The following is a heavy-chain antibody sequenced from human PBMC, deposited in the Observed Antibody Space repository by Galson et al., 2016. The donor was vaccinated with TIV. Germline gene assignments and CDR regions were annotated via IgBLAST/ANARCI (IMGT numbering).Heavy chain of an antibody. CDR2: FNAGNGNT. J-gene: IGHJ4*02. CDR3: ARPPYCGGDCYKYDH. CDR1: GYTFAIYA. V-gene: IGHV1-3*01. Sequence: VKVSCKASGYTFAIYAMHWVRQAPGQRLEWLGWFNAGNGNTKYPQKFQGRVTITWDTSASTAYMELSSLRFEDTAVYYCARPPYCGGDCYKYDHWGQGTRVTVYS. D-gene: IGHD2-21*01.